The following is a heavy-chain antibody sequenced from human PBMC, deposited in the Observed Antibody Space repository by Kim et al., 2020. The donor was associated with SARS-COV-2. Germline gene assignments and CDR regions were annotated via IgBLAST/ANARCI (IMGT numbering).Heavy chain of an antibody. J-gene: IGHJ4*02. CDR2: IIPIFGTA. V-gene: IGHV1-69*13. CDR1: GGTFSSYA. D-gene: IGHD6-19*01. Sequence: SVKVSCKASGGTFSSYAISWVRQAPGQGLEWMGGIIPIFGTANYAQKFQGRVTITADESTSTAYMELSSLRSEDTAVYYCARDGEEAVAGTGDYWGQGTLVTVSS. CDR3: ARDGEEAVAGTGDY.